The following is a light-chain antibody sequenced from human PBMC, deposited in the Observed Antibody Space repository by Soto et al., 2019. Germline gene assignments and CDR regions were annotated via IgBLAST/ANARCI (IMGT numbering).Light chain of an antibody. CDR3: QEYASPPST. CDR1: QSVSSSY. CDR2: GAS. Sequence: PDTLSLSPGERATLSCRASQSVSSSYLAWYQQKPGQAPRLLIYGASSRATGIPDRFSGSGSGTDFTLTISRLEPEDVAVYYCQEYASPPSTFGEGTKVDI. V-gene: IGKV3-20*01. J-gene: IGKJ4*01.